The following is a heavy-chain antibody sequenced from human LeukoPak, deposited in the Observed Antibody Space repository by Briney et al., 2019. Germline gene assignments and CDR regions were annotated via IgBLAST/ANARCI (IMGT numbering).Heavy chain of an antibody. J-gene: IGHJ4*02. Sequence: GGPLSLSCEGSGFTFGGYGMHWFRQTPGKGLEWVAVIAYDGSRAFYADSVKGRFTISRDNSKNTMSVQMDDLRAEDTAVYYCTRYNNDHFDYWGQGTLVTVSS. V-gene: IGHV3-33*01. CDR3: TRYNNDHFDY. CDR1: GFTFGGYG. D-gene: IGHD1-14*01. CDR2: IAYDGSRA.